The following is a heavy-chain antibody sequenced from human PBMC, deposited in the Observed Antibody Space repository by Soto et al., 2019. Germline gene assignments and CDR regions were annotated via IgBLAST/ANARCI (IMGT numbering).Heavy chain of an antibody. D-gene: IGHD6-6*01. CDR2: INPNSGGT. V-gene: IGHV1-2*02. Sequence: ASVKVSCKASGYTFTGYYMHWVRQAPGQGLEWMGWINPNSGGTNYAQKFQGRVTMTRDTSISTAYMELSRLRSDDTAVYYCARGGLADRRPSLNWLDPWGQGTMVTVYS. CDR3: ARGGLADRRPSLNWLDP. J-gene: IGHJ5*02. CDR1: GYTFTGYY.